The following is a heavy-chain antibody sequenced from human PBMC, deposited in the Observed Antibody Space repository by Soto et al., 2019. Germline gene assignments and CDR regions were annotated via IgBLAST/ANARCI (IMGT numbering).Heavy chain of an antibody. V-gene: IGHV3-23*01. CDR1: GFTFSSYA. CDR3: AKALGQLLPISPYYYYYGMDV. Sequence: PGGSLRLSCATSGFTFSSYAMSWVRQAPGKGLEWVSAISGSGGSTYYADSVKGRFTISRDNSKNTLYLQMNSLRAEDTAVYYSAKALGQLLPISPYYYYYGMDVWGQGTTVTVSS. D-gene: IGHD2-15*01. CDR2: ISGSGGST. J-gene: IGHJ6*02.